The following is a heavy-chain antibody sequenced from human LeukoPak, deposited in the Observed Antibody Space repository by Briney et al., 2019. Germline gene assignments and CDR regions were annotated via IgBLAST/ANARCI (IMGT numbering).Heavy chain of an antibody. CDR3: GREIFGSGSLFDY. J-gene: IGHJ4*02. D-gene: IGHD3-10*01. CDR1: GGSISSYY. Sequence: SETLSLTCTVSGGSISSYYWSWIRQPPGKGLEWIGYIYYSGSTNYNPSLKSRVTISVDTSKNQFSLKLSSVTAADTAVYYCGREIFGSGSLFDYWGQGNLVTVSS. CDR2: IYYSGST. V-gene: IGHV4-59*01.